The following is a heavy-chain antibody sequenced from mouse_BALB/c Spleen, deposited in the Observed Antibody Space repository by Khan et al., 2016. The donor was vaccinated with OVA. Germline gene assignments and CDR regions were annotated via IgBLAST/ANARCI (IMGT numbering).Heavy chain of an antibody. CDR1: GYSFTSGYT. CDR3: ARDYFGNWYFDF. V-gene: IGHV3-1*02. J-gene: IGHJ1*01. Sequence: EVQLQESGPDLVKPSQSLSLTCTVTGYSFTSGYTWHWIRQFPGNKLEWMGFIHYSGSTNYTPSLKSRSSITRDTSKNQFFLQLNSVTTEDTATYYCARDYFGNWYFDFWGAGTTVTVSS. CDR2: IHYSGST. D-gene: IGHD1-2*01.